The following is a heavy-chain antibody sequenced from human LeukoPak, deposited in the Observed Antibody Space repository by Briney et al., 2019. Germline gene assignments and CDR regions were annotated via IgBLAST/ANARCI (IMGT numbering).Heavy chain of an antibody. CDR2: IKQDGSEK. CDR1: GFTFSSYW. Sequence: GGSLRLSCAASGFTFSSYWMDWVRQAPGKGLEWVANIKQDGSEKYYVDSVKGRFTISRDNAKNSLYLQMNSLRVEDTAVYYCAGENYGAYFDPGAREPLVTVPS. CDR3: AGENYGAYFDP. J-gene: IGHJ5*02. D-gene: IGHD2-21*01. V-gene: IGHV3-7*04.